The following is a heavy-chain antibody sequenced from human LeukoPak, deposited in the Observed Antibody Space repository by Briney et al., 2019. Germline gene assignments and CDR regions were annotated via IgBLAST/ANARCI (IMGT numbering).Heavy chain of an antibody. Sequence: ASVTVSCKASGYTFTSYGISWVRQAPGQGLDWMGWISAYNGNTNYAQKRQGRVTMTTDTSTSTAYMELRSLRSDDTAVYYCAREDCSGGSCYFFDPWGQGTLVTVSS. CDR1: GYTFTSYG. CDR2: ISAYNGNT. V-gene: IGHV1-18*04. CDR3: AREDCSGGSCYFFDP. J-gene: IGHJ5*02. D-gene: IGHD2-15*01.